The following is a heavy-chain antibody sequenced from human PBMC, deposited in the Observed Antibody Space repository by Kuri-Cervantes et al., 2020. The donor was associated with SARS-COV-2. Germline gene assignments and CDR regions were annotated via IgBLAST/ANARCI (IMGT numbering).Heavy chain of an antibody. J-gene: IGHJ4*02. Sequence: GESLKISCAASGFTFSDYYMSWIRQAPGKGLEWVSYISSSGSTIYYADSVKGRFTISRDNSKNTLYLQMNSLRAEDTAVYYCAKAQRITMVRGVIISDFDYWGQGTLVTVSS. CDR1: GFTFSDYY. CDR2: ISSSGSTI. V-gene: IGHV3-11*04. D-gene: IGHD3-10*01. CDR3: AKAQRITMVRGVIISDFDY.